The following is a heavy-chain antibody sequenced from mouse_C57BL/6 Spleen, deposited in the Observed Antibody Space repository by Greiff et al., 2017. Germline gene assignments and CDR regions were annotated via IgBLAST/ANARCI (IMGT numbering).Heavy chain of an antibody. V-gene: IGHV2-2*01. Sequence: VKVVESGPGLVQPSQSLSITCTVSGFSLTSYGVHWVRQSPGKGLEWLGVIWSGGSTDYNAAFISRLSISKDNSKSQVFFKMNSLQADDTAIYYCARKGDYDGSMDYWGQGTSVTVSS. J-gene: IGHJ4*01. CDR1: GFSLTSYG. CDR2: IWSGGST. CDR3: ARKGDYDGSMDY. D-gene: IGHD2-4*01.